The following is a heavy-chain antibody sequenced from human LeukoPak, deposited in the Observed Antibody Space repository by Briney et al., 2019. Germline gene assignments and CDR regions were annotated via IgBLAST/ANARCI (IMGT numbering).Heavy chain of an antibody. CDR1: GGSISSSSYY. CDR2: IYYSGST. D-gene: IGHD3-10*01. Sequence: SETLSLTCTVSGGSISSSSYYWGWIRQPPGKGLEWIGSIYYSGSTYYNPSLKSRVTISVDTSKNQFSLKLSSVTAADTAVYYCARDMVRGVIPPYWGQGTLVTVSS. J-gene: IGHJ4*02. V-gene: IGHV4-39*07. CDR3: ARDMVRGVIPPY.